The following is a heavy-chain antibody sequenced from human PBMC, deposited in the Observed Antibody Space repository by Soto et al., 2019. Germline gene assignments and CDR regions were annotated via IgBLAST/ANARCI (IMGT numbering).Heavy chain of an antibody. CDR3: TGGDDYYYYYGMDV. CDR2: IYSGGST. D-gene: IGHD7-27*01. J-gene: IGHJ6*02. CDR1: GFTVSSNY. Sequence: GGSLRLSCAASGFTVSSNYMSWVRQAPGKGLEWVSVIYSGGSTYYADSVKGRFTISRDNSKNTLYLQMNSLRAEDTAVYYCTGGDDYYYYYGMDVWGQGTTVTVSS. V-gene: IGHV3-53*01.